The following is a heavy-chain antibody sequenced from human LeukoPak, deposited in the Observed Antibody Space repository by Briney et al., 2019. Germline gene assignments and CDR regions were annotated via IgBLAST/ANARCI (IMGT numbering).Heavy chain of an antibody. CDR1: GFTFSSYW. CDR2: IKQDGSEK. D-gene: IGHD3-10*01. J-gene: IGHJ6*02. V-gene: IGHV3-7*01. Sequence: PGGSLRLSCAASGFTFSSYWMSWVRQAPGKGLKWVANIKQDGSEKYYVDSVKGRFTISRDNAKNSLYLQMNSLRAEDTAVYYCARGGMVRRVTQSYYYYGMDVWGQGTTVTVSS. CDR3: ARGGMVRRVTQSYYYYGMDV.